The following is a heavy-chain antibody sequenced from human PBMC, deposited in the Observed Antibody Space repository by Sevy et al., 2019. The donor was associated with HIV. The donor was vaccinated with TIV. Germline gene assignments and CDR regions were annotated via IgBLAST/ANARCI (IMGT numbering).Heavy chain of an antibody. CDR2: LSYDGGAQ. Sequence: GGSLRLSCAASGFSVSSHAMHWVRQAPGKGLEWVALLSYDGGAQYYADSVTGRFSISRDNSKSILYLQMNSLRPADTALYYCTRDAGYSVGWYPSNYWGQGTLVTVSS. D-gene: IGHD6-19*01. CDR1: GFSVSSHA. J-gene: IGHJ4*02. CDR3: TRDAGYSVGWYPSNY. V-gene: IGHV3-30*04.